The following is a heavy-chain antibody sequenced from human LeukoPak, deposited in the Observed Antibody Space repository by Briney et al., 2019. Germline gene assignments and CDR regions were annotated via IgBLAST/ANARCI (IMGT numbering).Heavy chain of an antibody. CDR2: TYYSSKWYN. D-gene: IGHD5/OR15-5a*01. V-gene: IGHV6-1*01. Sequence: QTLSLTCAISGYSVSSSGVAWNWIRQSPSRGHEWLGGTYYSSKWYNDYAVSVKGRISINADTSKNHFSLQLDSVTPEDTAVYYCARGSSRALDHWGQGTLVTVSS. J-gene: IGHJ4*02. CDR1: GYSVSSSGVA. CDR3: ARGSSRALDH.